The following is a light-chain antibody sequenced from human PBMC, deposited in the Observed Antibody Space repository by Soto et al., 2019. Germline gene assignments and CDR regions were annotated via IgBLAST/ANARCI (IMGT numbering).Light chain of an antibody. CDR2: DAS. CDR3: QQRSNWRT. V-gene: IGKV3-11*01. CDR1: QSVSSY. Sequence: EIVLTQSPATLSLSPGERATLSCRASQSVSSYLAWYQQKPGQAPRLLIYDASNSATGIPARFSGSGSGTDFTLTISSLEPEDFAVYYCQQRSNWRTFGQGTKVEIK. J-gene: IGKJ1*01.